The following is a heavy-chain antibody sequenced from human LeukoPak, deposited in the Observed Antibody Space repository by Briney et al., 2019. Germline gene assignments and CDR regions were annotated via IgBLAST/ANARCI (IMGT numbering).Heavy chain of an antibody. Sequence: GWSLRLSCAASGFTFSRYGLLWVRQAPGKGLEWVAVISYDGSNKYYADSVKGRFTISRDNSKNTLYLQMNSLRAEDTAVYYCATISAAAGSSPFDYWGQGALVTVSS. J-gene: IGHJ4*02. V-gene: IGHV3-30*03. CDR2: ISYDGSNK. D-gene: IGHD6-13*01. CDR1: GFTFSRYG. CDR3: ATISAAAGSSPFDY.